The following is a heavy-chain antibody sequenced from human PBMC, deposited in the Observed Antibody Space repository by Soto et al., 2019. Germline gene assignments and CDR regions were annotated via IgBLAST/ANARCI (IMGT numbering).Heavy chain of an antibody. CDR3: VRDGTKTLRDWFDP. D-gene: IGHD1-1*01. CDR2: IYATGTT. CDR1: GASISGFY. V-gene: IGHV4-4*07. J-gene: IGHJ5*02. Sequence: SETLSLTCTVPGASISGFYWSWIRKSAGKGLEWIGRIYATGTTDYNPSLKSRVMMSVDTSKKQFSLKLRSVTAADTAVYYCVRDGTKTLRDWFDP.